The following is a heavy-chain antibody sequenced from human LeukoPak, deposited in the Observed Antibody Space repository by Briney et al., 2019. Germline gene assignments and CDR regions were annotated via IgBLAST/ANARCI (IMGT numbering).Heavy chain of an antibody. CDR2: ISGSGGST. Sequence: GSPRLSCAASGFTFSSYAMSWVRQAPGKGLEWVSAISGSGGSTYYADSVKGRFTISRDNSKNTLYLQMNSLRAEDTAVYYCAKGSELLWFGELLYGFDYWGQGTLVTVSS. CDR3: AKGSELLWFGELLYGFDY. V-gene: IGHV3-23*01. D-gene: IGHD3-10*01. CDR1: GFTFSSYA. J-gene: IGHJ4*02.